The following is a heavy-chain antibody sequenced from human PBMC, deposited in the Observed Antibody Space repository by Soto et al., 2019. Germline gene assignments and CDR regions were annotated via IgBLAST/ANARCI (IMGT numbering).Heavy chain of an antibody. J-gene: IGHJ6*02. Sequence: ASVKVSCKASGYTFTSYGISWVRQAPGQGLEWMGIINPSGGSTSYAQKFQDRVTMTRDTSTSTVYMELSSLRSEDTAVYYCASILLVVVAWGQGTTVTVSS. CDR3: ASILLVVVA. D-gene: IGHD2-15*01. V-gene: IGHV1-46*01. CDR2: INPSGGST. CDR1: GYTFTSYG.